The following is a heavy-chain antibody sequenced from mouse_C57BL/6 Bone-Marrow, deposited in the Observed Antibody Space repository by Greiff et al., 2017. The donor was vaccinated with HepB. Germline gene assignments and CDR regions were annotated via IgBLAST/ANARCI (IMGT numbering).Heavy chain of an antibody. Sequence: EVQLQQSGTVLARPGASVKMSCKTSGYTFTSYWMHWVKQRPGQGLEWIGAIYPGNSDTSYNQKFKGKAKLTAVTSASTAYMELSSLTNEDSAVYYCTRLRITTVVYYFDYWGQGTTLTVSS. V-gene: IGHV1-5*01. CDR3: TRLRITTVVYYFDY. D-gene: IGHD1-1*01. CDR1: GYTFTSYW. CDR2: IYPGNSDT. J-gene: IGHJ2*01.